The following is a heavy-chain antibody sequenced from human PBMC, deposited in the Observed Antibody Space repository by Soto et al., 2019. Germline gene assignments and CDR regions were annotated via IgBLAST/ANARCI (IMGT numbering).Heavy chain of an antibody. V-gene: IGHV4-31*03. J-gene: IGHJ3*02. CDR3: AREGGNGVGAFDI. CDR2: IHYSGTT. CDR1: GGSISSGDYY. Sequence: SETLSLTCTVSGGSISSGDYYYNWVRQHPGKGLEWIGHIHYSGTTSYNPSLKSRLTISVDTSKNQLSLRLSSVTAADTAVYYWAREGGNGVGAFDIWGQGIGVTVAS. D-gene: IGHD3-16*01.